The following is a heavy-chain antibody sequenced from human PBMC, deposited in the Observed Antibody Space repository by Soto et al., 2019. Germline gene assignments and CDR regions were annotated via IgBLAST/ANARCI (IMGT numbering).Heavy chain of an antibody. CDR2: IYPDNSNT. J-gene: IGHJ5*02. D-gene: IGHD6-13*01. Sequence: VQLVQSGTEVKKPGESLKISCKGSGYFFAGYWIAWVRQMPGKGLEWMGIIYPDNSNTKYSRSFQGQVTISADKSSSTAYLQWSSLKASDTAIYYGARQGAAVPTVPLIWFDPWGQGTLVTVAS. V-gene: IGHV5-51*01. CDR3: ARQGAAVPTVPLIWFDP. CDR1: GYFFAGYW.